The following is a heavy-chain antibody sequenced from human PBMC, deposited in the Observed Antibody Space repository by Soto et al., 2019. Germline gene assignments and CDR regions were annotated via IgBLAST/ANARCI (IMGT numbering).Heavy chain of an antibody. CDR2: IWYDGSNK. CDR1: GFTFSSYG. D-gene: IGHD2-15*01. V-gene: IGHV3-33*01. Sequence: PGGSLRLSCAASGFTFSSYGMHWVRQAPGKGLEWVAVIWYDGSNKYYADSVKGRFTISRDNSKNTLYLQMNSLRAEDTAVYYCARALRDSQGAEYFQHWGQGTLVTVSS. J-gene: IGHJ1*01. CDR3: ARALRDSQGAEYFQH.